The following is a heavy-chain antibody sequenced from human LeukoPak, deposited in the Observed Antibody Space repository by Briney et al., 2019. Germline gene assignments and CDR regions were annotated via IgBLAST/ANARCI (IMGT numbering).Heavy chain of an antibody. CDR1: GFTFSSYW. Sequence: PGGSLRLSCAASGFTFSSYWMHWVRQGPEKGLVWVARISTDGSFTSYVDSVKGRFTISRDNAKNTLYLQMNSLRDEDTAVYYCARGYGTVWGQGTLVAVSS. CDR3: ARGYGTV. V-gene: IGHV3-74*01. CDR2: ISTDGSFT. J-gene: IGHJ4*02. D-gene: IGHD5-18*01.